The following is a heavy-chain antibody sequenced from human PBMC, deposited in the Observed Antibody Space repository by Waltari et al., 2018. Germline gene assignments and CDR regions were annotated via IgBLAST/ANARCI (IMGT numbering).Heavy chain of an antibody. CDR3: ASLDGSGSYNAFDI. CDR1: GGSISSYY. Sequence: QVQLQESGPGLVKPSETLSLTCTVSGGSISSYYWSWIRQPPGKGLEWIGYIYYSGSTNYNPSLKSRVTISVDTSKNQFSLKLSSVTAADTAVYYCASLDGSGSYNAFDIWGQGTMVTVSS. J-gene: IGHJ3*02. CDR2: IYYSGST. V-gene: IGHV4-59*01. D-gene: IGHD3-10*01.